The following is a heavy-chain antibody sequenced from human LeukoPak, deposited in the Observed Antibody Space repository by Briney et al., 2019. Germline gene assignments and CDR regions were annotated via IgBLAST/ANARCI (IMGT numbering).Heavy chain of an antibody. CDR1: GGSISSSSYY. J-gene: IGHJ3*02. V-gene: IGHV4-61*02. Sequence: PSETLSLTCTVSGGSISSSSYYWSWIRQPAGKGLEWIGRIYTSGSTNYNPSLKSRVTMSVDTSKNQFSLKLSSVTAADTAVYYCARSYHYYDSSGYSMGDAFEIWGQGTVVAVSS. D-gene: IGHD3-22*01. CDR3: ARSYHYYDSSGYSMGDAFEI. CDR2: IYTSGST.